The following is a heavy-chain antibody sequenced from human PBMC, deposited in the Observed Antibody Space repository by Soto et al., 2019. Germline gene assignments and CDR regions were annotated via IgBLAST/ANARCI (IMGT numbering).Heavy chain of an antibody. CDR3: ARDFPDYGDFLRWFDP. V-gene: IGHV4-34*01. Sequence: PSETLSLTCAVYGGSFSGYYWSWIRQPPGKGLEWIGEINHSGNTNYNPSLKSRVTISVDTSKNQFSLKLSSVTVADTAVYYCARDFPDYGDFLRWFDPWGQGTLVTVS. D-gene: IGHD4-17*01. J-gene: IGHJ5*02. CDR1: GGSFSGYY. CDR2: INHSGNT.